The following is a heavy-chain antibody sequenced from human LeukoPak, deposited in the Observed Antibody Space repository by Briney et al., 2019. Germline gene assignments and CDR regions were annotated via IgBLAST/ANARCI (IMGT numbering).Heavy chain of an antibody. V-gene: IGHV1-69*04. D-gene: IGHD4-17*01. CDR3: ARDRDDYGDYVGWFDP. J-gene: IGHJ5*02. CDR1: GGTFSNYA. Sequence: ASVKVSCKASGGTFSNYAISWVRQAPGQGLEWMGRIIPILGIANYAQKFQGRVTITADKSTSTAYMELSSLRSEDTAVYYCARDRDDYGDYVGWFDPWGQGTLVTVSS. CDR2: IIPILGIA.